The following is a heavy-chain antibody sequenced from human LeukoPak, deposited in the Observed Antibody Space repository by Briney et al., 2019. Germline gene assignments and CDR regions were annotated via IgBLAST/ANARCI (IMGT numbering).Heavy chain of an antibody. Sequence: NPSETLSLTCAVSGGAFSNYFWTWIRQPPGKGLEWIAEINDSGSTNSNSSLRSRVAISLDTSKNQFSLRLTSVTAADTAVYYCARGQYCSTTTCYSARRYFDFWGQGTLVTASS. CDR2: INDSGST. J-gene: IGHJ4*02. CDR3: ARGQYCSTTTCYSARRYFDF. CDR1: GGAFSNYF. D-gene: IGHD2-2*01. V-gene: IGHV4-34*01.